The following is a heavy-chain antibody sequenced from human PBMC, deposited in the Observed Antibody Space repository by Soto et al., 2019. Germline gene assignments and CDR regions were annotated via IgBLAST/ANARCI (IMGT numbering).Heavy chain of an antibody. CDR1: GFTFSSYA. CDR3: AKDDSITICGVGSQVYGMDV. D-gene: IGHD3-3*01. Sequence: EGSLRLSCAASGFTFSSYAMSWVRQAPGKGLEWVSAISGSGGSTYYADSVKGRFTISRDNSKNTLYLQMNSLRAEDTAVYYCAKDDSITICGVGSQVYGMDVWGQGSAVTVS. J-gene: IGHJ6*02. V-gene: IGHV3-23*01. CDR2: ISGSGGST.